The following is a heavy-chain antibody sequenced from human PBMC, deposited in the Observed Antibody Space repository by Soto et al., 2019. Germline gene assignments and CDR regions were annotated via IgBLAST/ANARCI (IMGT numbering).Heavy chain of an antibody. CDR1: GGSIRSDY. CDR3: ARNPNDFWTGNFFDP. V-gene: IGHV4-59*01. Sequence: PSETLSLTCTVSGGSIRSDYWSWIRQPPGKGLEWIGDVHYSGSANYNPSLERRVTISVASSKTHFSLKLSSVTAADTAVYYCARNPNDFWTGNFFDPWGQGTPVTVS. CDR2: VHYSGSA. D-gene: IGHD3-3*01. J-gene: IGHJ5*02.